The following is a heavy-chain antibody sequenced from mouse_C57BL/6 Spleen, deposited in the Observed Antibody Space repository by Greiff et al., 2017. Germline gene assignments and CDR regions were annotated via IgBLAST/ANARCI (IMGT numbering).Heavy chain of an antibody. V-gene: IGHV1-62-2*01. J-gene: IGHJ3*01. CDR2: FYPGSGSI. CDR1: GYTFTEYT. D-gene: IGHD1-1*01. CDR3: ARHGSLLTTVVEGFAY. Sequence: QVQLKESGAELVKPGASVKLSCKASGYTFTEYTIHWVKQRSGQGLEWIGWFYPGSGSIKYNEKFKDKATLTADKSSSTVYMELSSLTSEDSAVYFGARHGSLLTTVVEGFAYWGQGTLVTVSA.